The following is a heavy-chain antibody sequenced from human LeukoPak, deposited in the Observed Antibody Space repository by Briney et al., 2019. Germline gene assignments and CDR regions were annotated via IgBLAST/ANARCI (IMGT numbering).Heavy chain of an antibody. CDR2: ISGSGGST. J-gene: IGHJ4*02. Sequence: GGSLRLSCAASGLTFSSYAMSWVRQAPGKGLEWVSAISGSGGSTYYADSVKGRSAISRDDSKNTLYLQMNSLRAEDTAVYYCAKVSLGLVLRWGQGTLVTVSS. D-gene: IGHD6-19*01. CDR3: AKVSLGLVLR. V-gene: IGHV3-23*01. CDR1: GLTFSSYA.